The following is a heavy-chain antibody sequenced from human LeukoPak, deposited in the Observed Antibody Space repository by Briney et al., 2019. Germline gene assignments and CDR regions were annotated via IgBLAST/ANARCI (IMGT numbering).Heavy chain of an antibody. CDR2: ITPYNGNT. Sequence: GASVKVSCKASGYTFTSYGIGWVRQAPGQGLEWMGWITPYNGNTNYAQKLQGRVTMTTDTSTSTAYTELRSLRSDDTAVYYCARQPSYDFWSGYSTYYFDYWGQGTLVTVSS. CDR1: GYTFTSYG. V-gene: IGHV1-18*01. J-gene: IGHJ4*02. CDR3: ARQPSYDFWSGYSTYYFDY. D-gene: IGHD3-3*01.